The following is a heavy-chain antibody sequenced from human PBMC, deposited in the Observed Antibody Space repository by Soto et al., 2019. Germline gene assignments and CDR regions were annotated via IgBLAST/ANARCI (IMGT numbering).Heavy chain of an antibody. CDR1: GYSFTSYW. Sequence: PXESLTISGKGSGYSFTSYWISLVRQMPGKGLEWMGRIDPSDSYTNYSPSFQGHVTISADKSISTAYLQWSRLKASDTAMYYCARIGYCSSTSCYTWFDPWGQGTLVTVSS. CDR2: IDPSDSYT. V-gene: IGHV5-10-1*01. CDR3: ARIGYCSSTSCYTWFDP. D-gene: IGHD2-2*02. J-gene: IGHJ5*02.